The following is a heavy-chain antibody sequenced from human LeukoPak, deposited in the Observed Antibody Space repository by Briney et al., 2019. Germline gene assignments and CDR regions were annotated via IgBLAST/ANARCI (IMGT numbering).Heavy chain of an antibody. V-gene: IGHV1-2*02. D-gene: IGHD2-2*01. J-gene: IGHJ5*02. CDR3: ARVVPAAVTNWFDP. Sequence: ASVKVSCKASGYTFTGYYMHWVRQAPGQGLEWMGWINPNSGGTNYAQKFQGRVTMTRDTSISTAYMELSRLRSDDTAVYYCARVVPAAVTNWFDPWGQGTLVTVSS. CDR2: INPNSGGT. CDR1: GYTFTGYY.